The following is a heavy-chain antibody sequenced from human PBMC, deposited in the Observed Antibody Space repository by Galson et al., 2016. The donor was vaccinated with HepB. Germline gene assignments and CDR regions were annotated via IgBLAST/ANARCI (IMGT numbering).Heavy chain of an antibody. V-gene: IGHV3-30*09. CDR1: GFSFSSYW. CDR3: ARDQGWEGGWFDP. J-gene: IGHJ5*02. Sequence: SLRLSCAASGFSFSSYWMHWVRQAPGKGLEWVALISYDGSNRYYGDPVRGRFAISRDTSKNTVYLQMNSLRPEDTAVYYCARDQGWEGGWFDPWGQGTLVTVSS. D-gene: IGHD1-26*01. CDR2: ISYDGSNR.